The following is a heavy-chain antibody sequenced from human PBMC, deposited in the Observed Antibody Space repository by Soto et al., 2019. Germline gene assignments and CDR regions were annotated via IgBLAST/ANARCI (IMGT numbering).Heavy chain of an antibody. V-gene: IGHV3-64D*06. CDR3: VNLYSSSWLYFDY. J-gene: IGHJ4*02. CDR1: GFTFSSYA. D-gene: IGHD6-13*01. CDR2: ISSNGGST. Sequence: GGSLRLSCSASGFTFSSYAMHWVRQAPGKGLEYVSAISSNGGSTYYADSVKGRFTISRDNSKNTLYLQMSSLRAEDTAVYYCVNLYSSSWLYFDYWGQGTLVTVS.